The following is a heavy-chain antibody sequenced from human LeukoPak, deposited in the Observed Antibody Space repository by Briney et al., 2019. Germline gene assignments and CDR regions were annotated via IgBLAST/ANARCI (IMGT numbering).Heavy chain of an antibody. CDR1: GFTFSHYW. V-gene: IGHV3-7*01. CDR3: ARERDYDSSFYYYMDV. J-gene: IGHJ6*03. CDR2: IKQDGSEK. D-gene: IGHD3-22*01. Sequence: GGSLRLSCAASGFTFSHYWMSWVRQAPGKGLEWVANIKQDGSEKYYVDSMKGRFTISRDNAKNSLYLQMNSLRAEDTAVYYCARERDYDSSFYYYMDVWGKGTTVTVSS.